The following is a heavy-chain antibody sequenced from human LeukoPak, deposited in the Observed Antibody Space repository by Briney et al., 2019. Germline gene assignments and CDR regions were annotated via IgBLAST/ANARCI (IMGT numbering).Heavy chain of an antibody. D-gene: IGHD1-14*01. J-gene: IGHJ6*02. Sequence: SVKVSCKASGGTFSSYAISWVRQAPGQGLEWMGRIIPILGIANYAQKFQGRVTITADKSTSTAYMELSSLRSEDTAVYYCARASQITSGYYYGMDVWGQGTTVTVSS. V-gene: IGHV1-69*04. CDR2: IIPILGIA. CDR1: GGTFSSYA. CDR3: ARASQITSGYYYGMDV.